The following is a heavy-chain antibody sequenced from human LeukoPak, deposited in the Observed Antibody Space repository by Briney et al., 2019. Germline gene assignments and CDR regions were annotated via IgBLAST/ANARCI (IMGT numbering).Heavy chain of an antibody. CDR1: GGSISNISYY. Sequence: SETLSLTCTVSGGSISNISYYWGWIRQPPGKGLEWIGSIYYSGGTYYNPSLKSRVTISVDTSKNQFSLRLTSVTAAGTAFYFCARHDPGIRLPLIDYWGQGTLVTVSS. D-gene: IGHD3-10*01. CDR3: ARHDPGIRLPLIDY. CDR2: IYYSGGT. V-gene: IGHV4-39*01. J-gene: IGHJ4*02.